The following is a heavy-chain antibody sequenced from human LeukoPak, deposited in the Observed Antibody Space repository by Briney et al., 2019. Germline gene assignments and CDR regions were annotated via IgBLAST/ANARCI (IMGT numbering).Heavy chain of an antibody. CDR1: GGSISSGGYY. Sequence: PSETLSLTCTVSGGSISSGGYYWSWIRQPPGKGLEWIGYIYHSGSTYYNPSLKSRVTISVDGSKNQFSLKLSSVTAADTAVYYCASIRAPKRYFDWLLRGGWFDPWGQGTLVTVSS. V-gene: IGHV4-30-2*01. J-gene: IGHJ5*02. D-gene: IGHD3-9*01. CDR3: ASIRAPKRYFDWLLRGGWFDP. CDR2: IYHSGST.